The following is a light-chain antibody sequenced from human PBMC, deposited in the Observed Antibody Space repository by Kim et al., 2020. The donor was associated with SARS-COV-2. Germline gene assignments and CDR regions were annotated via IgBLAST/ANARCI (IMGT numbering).Light chain of an antibody. CDR2: NTN. J-gene: IGLJ3*02. CDR1: AGAGTSGYY. V-gene: IGLV7-43*01. CDR3: LLYYRAVWV. Sequence: SPGGTVTLTCASSAGAGTSGYYSIWFQQKPGQVPRALIHNTNKKHPWTPARFSGSLLGGKAALTLSAVQPEDEADYYCLLYYRAVWVFGGGTQLTVL.